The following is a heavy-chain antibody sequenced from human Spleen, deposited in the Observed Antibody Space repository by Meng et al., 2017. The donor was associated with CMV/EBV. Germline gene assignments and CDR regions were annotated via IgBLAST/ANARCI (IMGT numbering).Heavy chain of an antibody. CDR3: ARAPPGYCTTTSCYIGRGRRGDWFDP. CDR2: INPNSGVT. CDR1: GYTFTDYY. V-gene: IGHV1-2*02. D-gene: IGHD2-2*02. Sequence: ASVKVSCKASGYTFTDYYMHWVRQAPGQGLEWMGWINPNSGVTHYAQKFQGRVTMTRDTSISTAHMELSRLGSGDTAVYYCARAPPGYCTTTSCYIGRGRRGDWFDPWGQGTLVTVSS. J-gene: IGHJ5*02.